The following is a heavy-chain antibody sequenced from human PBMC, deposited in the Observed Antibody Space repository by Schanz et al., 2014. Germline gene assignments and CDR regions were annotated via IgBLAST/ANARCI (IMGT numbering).Heavy chain of an antibody. CDR3: ARGWGYDALTGYVF. J-gene: IGHJ4*02. V-gene: IGHV1-69*02. D-gene: IGHD3-9*01. CDR1: GGTFSSYT. Sequence: QVQLVQSGAEVKKPGSSVKVSCKASGGTFSSYTISWVRQAPGQGPEWMGRIIPILGIGNDAQKFQGRVTITADKSTSTAYMELSSLRSEDTVVYYCARGWGYDALTGYVFWGQGTLVTVSS. CDR2: IIPILGIG.